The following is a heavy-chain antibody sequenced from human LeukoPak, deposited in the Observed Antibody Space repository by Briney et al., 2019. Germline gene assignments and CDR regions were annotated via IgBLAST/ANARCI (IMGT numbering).Heavy chain of an antibody. V-gene: IGHV3-23*01. Sequence: GGSLRLSCAASGFTFSSYGMHWVRQAPGKGLEWVSVISGSGGSTNYADSVKGRFTISKDNSKNTLYLQMNSLRAEDTAVYYCTKVSTGYYYMDVWGKGTTVTVSS. CDR2: ISGSGGST. CDR1: GFTFSSYG. CDR3: TKVSTGYYYMDV. J-gene: IGHJ6*03.